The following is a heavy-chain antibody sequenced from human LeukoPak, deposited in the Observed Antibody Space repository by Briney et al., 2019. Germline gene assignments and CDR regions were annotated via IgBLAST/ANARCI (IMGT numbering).Heavy chain of an antibody. CDR1: GGSISSSSYY. D-gene: IGHD1-7*01. CDR2: IYYSGST. J-gene: IGHJ5*02. V-gene: IGHV4-39*01. CDR3: ARGGRWNYGWFDP. Sequence: SETLSLTCTVSGGSISSSSYYWGWTRQPPGKGLEWIGSIYYSGSTYYNPSLKSRVTISVDTSKNQFSLKLSSVTAADTAVYYCARGGRWNYGWFDPWGQGTLVTVSS.